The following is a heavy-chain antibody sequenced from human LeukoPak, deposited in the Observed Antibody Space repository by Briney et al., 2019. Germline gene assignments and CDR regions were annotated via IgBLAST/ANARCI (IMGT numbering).Heavy chain of an antibody. CDR2: ITTSSTYT. CDR1: GFTFSSYN. D-gene: IGHD5-18*01. Sequence: PGGSLRLSCAASGFTFSSYNMNWVRQAPGKGLEWVSSITTSSTYTFYADSVKGRFTISRDNAKNSLYLQMNSLRAEDTAVYYCARRKSLRYSYGGFDYWGQGTLVTVSS. CDR3: ARRKSLRYSYGGFDY. V-gene: IGHV3-21*04. J-gene: IGHJ4*02.